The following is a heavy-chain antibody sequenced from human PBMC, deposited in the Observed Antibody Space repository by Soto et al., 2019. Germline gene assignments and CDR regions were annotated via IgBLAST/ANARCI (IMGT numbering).Heavy chain of an antibody. CDR3: VRDGTKTLRDWFDP. D-gene: IGHD1-1*01. CDR1: AASISGFY. Sequence: SETLSLTCTVSAASISGFYWSWIRKSAGKGLEWIGRIYATGTTDYNPSLKSRVMMSVDTSKKQFSLKLRSVTAADTAVYYCVRDGTKTLRDWFDPWGQGISVTVSS. CDR2: IYATGTT. V-gene: IGHV4-4*07. J-gene: IGHJ5*02.